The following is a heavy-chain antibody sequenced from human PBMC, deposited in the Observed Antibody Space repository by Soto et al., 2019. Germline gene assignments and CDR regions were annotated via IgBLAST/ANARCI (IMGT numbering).Heavy chain of an antibody. V-gene: IGHV1-2*02. D-gene: IGHD1-26*01. CDR3: ARDVVGSDXFDS. Sequence: GASVKVSCKASGYTFTDYYMHWVRQAPGQGLEWMGWINPKTGGTNYVQKFQGRVTMTRDTSITTAYMELSRLRSDDTAVYYCARDVVGSDXFDSWGQGTLVTVSS. J-gene: IGHJ4*02. CDR2: INPKTGGT. CDR1: GYTFTDYY.